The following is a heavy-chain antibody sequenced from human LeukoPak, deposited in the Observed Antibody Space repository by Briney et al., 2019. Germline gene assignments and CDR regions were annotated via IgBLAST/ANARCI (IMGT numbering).Heavy chain of an antibody. J-gene: IGHJ3*01. CDR1: GGSIRSTSYY. CDR3: AKVGVRYFDSSGLYAFDF. CDR2: IYYSGST. V-gene: IGHV4-39*01. D-gene: IGHD3-22*01. Sequence: SETLSLTCAVYGGSIRSTSYYWAWIRQPPGTRLEWIGTIYYSGSTYHNPSLKSRVTLSVDTSRNQFSLRLSSVDAADTAVYYCAKVGVRYFDSSGLYAFDFWGQGTTVTVSS.